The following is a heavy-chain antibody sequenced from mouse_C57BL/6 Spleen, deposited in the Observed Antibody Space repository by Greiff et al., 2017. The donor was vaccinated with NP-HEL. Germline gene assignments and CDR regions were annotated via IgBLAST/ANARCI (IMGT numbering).Heavy chain of an antibody. V-gene: IGHV5-6*01. Sequence: EVQGVESGGDLVKPGGSLKLSCAASGFTFSSYGMSWVRQTPDKRLEWVATISSGGSYTYYPDSVKGRFTISRDNAKNTLYLQMSSLKYEDTAMYYCARRGDYHFAYWRQESLVTVSA. CDR3: ARRGDYHFAY. CDR1: GFTFSSYG. CDR2: ISSGGSYT. J-gene: IGHJ3*01. D-gene: IGHD2-4*01.